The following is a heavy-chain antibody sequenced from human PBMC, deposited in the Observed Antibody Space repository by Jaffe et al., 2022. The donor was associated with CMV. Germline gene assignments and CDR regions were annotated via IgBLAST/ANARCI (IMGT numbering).Heavy chain of an antibody. CDR1: GGSFSGYY. CDR2: INHSGST. CDR3: ASVRVVREHKGYCSGGSCYSPDAFDI. J-gene: IGHJ3*02. V-gene: IGHV4-34*01. Sequence: QVQLQQWGAGLLKPSETLSLTCAVYGGSFSGYYWSWIRQPPGKGLEWIGEINHSGSTNYNPSLKSRVTISVDTSKNQFSLKLSSVTAADTAVYYCASVRVVREHKGYCSGGSCYSPDAFDIWGQGTMVTVSS. D-gene: IGHD2-15*01.